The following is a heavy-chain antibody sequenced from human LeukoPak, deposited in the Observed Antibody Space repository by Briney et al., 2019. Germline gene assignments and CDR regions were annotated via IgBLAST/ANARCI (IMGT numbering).Heavy chain of an antibody. CDR3: ARDFPLGCGGDCYSGPYFYYNGMDV. D-gene: IGHD2-21*02. CDR2: INPYRGST. Sequence: ASVKVACKTSGYSFTGYYLHWVRQAPGQGLEWMGLINPYRGSTKYAHKFQGRVTMTRDTSISTVYMDLSGLESDDTAVYYCARDFPLGCGGDCYSGPYFYYNGMDVWGQGTTVTVSS. CDR1: GYSFTGYY. J-gene: IGHJ6*02. V-gene: IGHV1-2*02.